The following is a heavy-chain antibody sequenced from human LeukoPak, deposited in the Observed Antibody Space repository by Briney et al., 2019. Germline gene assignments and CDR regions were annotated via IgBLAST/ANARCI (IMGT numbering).Heavy chain of an antibody. J-gene: IGHJ4*02. Sequence: PGGSLRLSCAASGFTFSSYSMNWVRQAPGKGLEWVSYISSSSSTIYYADSVRGRFTISRDNAKNSLYLQMNSLRAEDTAVYYCARGGYSYGSPPYLFDYWGQGTLVTVSS. D-gene: IGHD5-18*01. V-gene: IGHV3-48*01. CDR3: ARGGYSYGSPPYLFDY. CDR1: GFTFSSYS. CDR2: ISSSSSTI.